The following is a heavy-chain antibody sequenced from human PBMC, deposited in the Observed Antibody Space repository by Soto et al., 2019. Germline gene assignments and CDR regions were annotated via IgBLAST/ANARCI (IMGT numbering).Heavy chain of an antibody. D-gene: IGHD3-3*01. CDR2: MNPGSGST. V-gene: IGHV1-8*01. J-gene: IGHJ5*02. CDR3: ARGYYDFWRGYYPSYNWFDP. Sequence: XSVKVACTASGYSFTNNDGAWVRQATGQGLEWMGWMNPGSGSTSYAQKFQGRVTMTRDTSTSTVYMELSSLRSEDTAVYYCARGYYDFWRGYYPSYNWFDPWGQGTLVTVSS. CDR1: GYSFTNND.